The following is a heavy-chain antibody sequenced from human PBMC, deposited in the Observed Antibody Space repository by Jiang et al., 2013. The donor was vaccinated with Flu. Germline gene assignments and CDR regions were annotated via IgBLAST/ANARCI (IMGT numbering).Heavy chain of an antibody. CDR3: ARGSGYYDSSGPGGY. V-gene: IGHV3-23*01. D-gene: IGHD3-22*01. Sequence: KGLEWVSAISGSGGSTYYADSVKGRFTISRDNSKNTLYLQMNSLRAEDTAVYYCARGSGYYDSSGPGGYWGQGTLVTVSS. CDR2: ISGSGGST. J-gene: IGHJ4*02.